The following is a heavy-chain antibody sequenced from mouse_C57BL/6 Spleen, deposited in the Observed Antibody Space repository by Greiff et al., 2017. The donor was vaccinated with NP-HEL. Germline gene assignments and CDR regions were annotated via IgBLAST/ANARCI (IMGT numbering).Heavy chain of an antibody. V-gene: IGHV5-17*01. J-gene: IGHJ3*01. CDR3: ASRLPAWFAY. D-gene: IGHD2-1*01. CDR1: GFTFSDYG. Sequence: EVKLVESGGGLVKPGGSLKLSCAASGFTFSDYGMHWVRQAPEKGLEWVAYISSGSSTIYYADTVKGRFTISRDNAKNTLFLQMTSLRSEDTAMYYCASRLPAWFAYWGQGTLVTVSA. CDR2: ISSGSSTI.